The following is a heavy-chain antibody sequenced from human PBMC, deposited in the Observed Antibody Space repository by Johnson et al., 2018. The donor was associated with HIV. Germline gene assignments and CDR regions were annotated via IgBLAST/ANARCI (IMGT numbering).Heavy chain of an antibody. CDR3: ARELGGSSLPFGAFDI. Sequence: VQLVESGGGLVQPGGSLRLSCEASGFTFSSYWMSWVRQAPGKGLEWVANIKQDGSQKYYVDSVKGRFTISRDNAKNSVYLQMNSLRAEDTAVYYCARELGGSSLPFGAFDIWGQGTMVTVSS. J-gene: IGHJ3*02. V-gene: IGHV3-7*05. CDR2: IKQDGSQK. D-gene: IGHD6-13*01. CDR1: GFTFSSYW.